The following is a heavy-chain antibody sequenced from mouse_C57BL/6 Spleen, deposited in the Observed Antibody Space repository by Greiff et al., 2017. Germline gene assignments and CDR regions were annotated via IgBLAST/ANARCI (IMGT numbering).Heavy chain of an antibody. J-gene: IGHJ3*01. Sequence: QVQLQQPGAELVKPGASVKLSCKASGYTFTSYWMQWVKQRPGQGLEWIGEIDPSDSYTNYNPKFKGKGTLTVDTSSSTAYMQLSSLTSEDSAVYYCAREGSSYSFAYWGQGTLVTVSA. V-gene: IGHV1-50*01. D-gene: IGHD1-1*01. CDR3: AREGSSYSFAY. CDR2: IDPSDSYT. CDR1: GYTFTSYW.